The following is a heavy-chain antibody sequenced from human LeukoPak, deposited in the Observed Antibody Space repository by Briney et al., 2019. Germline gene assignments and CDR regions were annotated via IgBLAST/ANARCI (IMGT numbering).Heavy chain of an antibody. D-gene: IGHD6-19*01. J-gene: IGHJ4*02. V-gene: IGHV3-23*01. CDR1: GFTFSSYS. CDR3: ARVSVAGTPDRDYFDY. CDR2: ISGSGGTT. Sequence: PGGSLRLSCAASGFTFSSYSMSWVRQAPGKGLEWVAVISGSGGTTYYADSVKGRFTISRDNSKNTVDLQMESLRAEDTAIYYCARVSVAGTPDRDYFDYWGQGTLVTVSS.